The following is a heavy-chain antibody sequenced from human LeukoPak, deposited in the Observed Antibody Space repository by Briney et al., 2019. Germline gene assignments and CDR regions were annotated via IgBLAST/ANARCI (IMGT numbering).Heavy chain of an antibody. CDR3: ARRTSSFYYMDV. CDR2: ISSSSSTI. CDR1: GFAFSSYG. D-gene: IGHD6-6*01. J-gene: IGHJ6*03. Sequence: GGSLRLSCAASGFAFSSYGMNWVRHAPAKGLEWVSYISSSSSTIYYADSVKGRFTISRDSDQNSLYLQMNSLRAEDTAVYYCARRTSSFYYMDVWGKGTTVTVSS. V-gene: IGHV3-48*04.